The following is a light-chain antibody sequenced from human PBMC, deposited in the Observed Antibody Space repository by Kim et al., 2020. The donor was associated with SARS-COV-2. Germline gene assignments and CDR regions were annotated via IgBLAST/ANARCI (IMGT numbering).Light chain of an antibody. V-gene: IGLV3-21*04. CDR1: NIGSKS. CDR3: QVWDSSSDHRV. J-gene: IGLJ3*02. CDR2: YDS. Sequence: SYELTQPPSVSVAPGKTARITCGGNNIGSKSVHWYQQKPGQAPVLVIYYDSDRPSGIPERFSGSNSGNTATLTISMVEAGDEADYYCQVWDSSSDHRVFG.